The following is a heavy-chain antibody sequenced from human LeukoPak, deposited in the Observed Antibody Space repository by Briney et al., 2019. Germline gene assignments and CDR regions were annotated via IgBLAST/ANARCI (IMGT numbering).Heavy chain of an antibody. V-gene: IGHV1-24*01. CDR2: FDPEDGET. D-gene: IGHD3-16*01. J-gene: IGHJ5*02. CDR3: ARAAALTEIWFDP. CDR1: GYTLTELS. Sequence: ASVKVSCKVSGYTLTELSMHWVRQAPGKGLEWMGGFDPEDGETIYAQKFQGRVTMTRDTSTSTVYMELSSLRSEDTAVYYCARAAALTEIWFDPWGQGTLVTVSS.